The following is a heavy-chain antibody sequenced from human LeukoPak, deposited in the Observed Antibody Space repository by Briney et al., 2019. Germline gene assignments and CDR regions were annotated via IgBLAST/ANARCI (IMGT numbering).Heavy chain of an antibody. Sequence: SETLSLTCTVSGGSISNYYWSWIRQPPGKGLEWIGYMYDTEGTYYNPSLKSRVTISVDTFKNQFSLKLSSVTAADTAVYYCARRWKVRGVIKNYYCMDVWGKGTTVTISS. D-gene: IGHD3-10*01. V-gene: IGHV4-59*12. CDR1: GGSISNYY. CDR2: MYDTEGT. CDR3: ARRWKVRGVIKNYYCMDV. J-gene: IGHJ6*03.